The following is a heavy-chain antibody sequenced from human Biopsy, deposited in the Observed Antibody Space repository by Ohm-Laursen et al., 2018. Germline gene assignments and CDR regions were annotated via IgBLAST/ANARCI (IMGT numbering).Heavy chain of an antibody. D-gene: IGHD7-27*01. V-gene: IGHV4-59*07. Sequence: SDTLSLTCTVSGGSIKSYYWNWIRQSPGKGLEWIGFIYYTGHTNYNPSLKSRATISVDTSKNQFSLKVISVTAEDTAVYYCARLTGDPSYWGQGILVTVSS. CDR2: IYYTGHT. CDR1: GGSIKSYY. CDR3: ARLTGDPSY. J-gene: IGHJ4*02.